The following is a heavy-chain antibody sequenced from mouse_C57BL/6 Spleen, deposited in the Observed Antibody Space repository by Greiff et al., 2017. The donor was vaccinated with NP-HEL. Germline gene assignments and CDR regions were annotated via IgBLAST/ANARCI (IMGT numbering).Heavy chain of an antibody. CDR3: AIRYYDLYAMDY. Sequence: EVMLVESGGGLVKPGGSLKLSCAASGFTFSDYGMHWVRQAPEKGLEWVAYISSGSSTIYYADTVKGRFTISRDNAKNTLFLQMTSLRSEDTAMDYCAIRYYDLYAMDYWGQGTSVTVSS. CDR1: GFTFSDYG. J-gene: IGHJ4*01. D-gene: IGHD2-4*01. CDR2: ISSGSSTI. V-gene: IGHV5-17*01.